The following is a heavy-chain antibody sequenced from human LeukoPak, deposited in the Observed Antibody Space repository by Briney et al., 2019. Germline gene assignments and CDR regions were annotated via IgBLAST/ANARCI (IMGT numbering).Heavy chain of an antibody. CDR2: MNPNSGKT. V-gene: IGHV1-8*01. CDR3: ARRPRAAILYYYYYGMDV. J-gene: IGHJ6*02. D-gene: IGHD2-2*02. Sequence: SVNVSCKASGSTFTSYDINWVRQAAGQGLEWMGWMNPNSGKTGYAQKFQGRVTMTRTTSISTAYMELRSLRSEDTAVYYCARRPRAAILYYYYYGMDVWGQGTTVTVSS. CDR1: GSTFTSYD.